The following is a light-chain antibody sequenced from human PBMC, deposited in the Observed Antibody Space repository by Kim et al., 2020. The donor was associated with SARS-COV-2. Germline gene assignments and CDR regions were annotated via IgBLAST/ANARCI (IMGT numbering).Light chain of an antibody. J-gene: IGLJ2*01. CDR1: SLRSYD. CDR2: GEN. CDR3: KSRDHIGNHVV. Sequence: ALGQTGRITCQGGSLRSYDASWYQQKPGQAPVLVIYGENNRPSGIPDRFSGSSSGNTASLTITGAQAEDEADYYCKSRDHIGNHVVFGGGTQLTVL. V-gene: IGLV3-19*01.